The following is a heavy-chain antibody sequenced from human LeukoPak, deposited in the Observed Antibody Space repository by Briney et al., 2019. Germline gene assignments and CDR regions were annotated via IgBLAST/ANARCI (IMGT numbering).Heavy chain of an antibody. CDR1: TYTFTDNS. J-gene: IGHJ4*02. V-gene: IGHV1-2*02. Sequence: GASVKVSCKASTYTFTDNSIHWVRQAPGQGPQWMGWINPNSGDTRYARNFQDRVTMTRDTSVSTAYMELTSLRSDDTAMYYCARENSFGSGSYIFDSWGQGTLVTVPS. CDR3: ARENSFGSGSYIFDS. D-gene: IGHD3-10*01. CDR2: INPNSGDT.